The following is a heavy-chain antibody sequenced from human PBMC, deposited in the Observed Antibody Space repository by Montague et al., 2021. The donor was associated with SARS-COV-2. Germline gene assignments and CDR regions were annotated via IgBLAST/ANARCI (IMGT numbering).Heavy chain of an antibody. D-gene: IGHD5-18*01. CDR3: ARYVGLVPAMVYYYYYGMDV. Sequence: SLRLSWAASGFTFSSYSMNWVRQAPGKGLEWVSYISTSSSTINYADSVKGRFTISRDNAKNSLYLQMNSLRDEDTAVYYCARYVGLVPAMVYYYYYGMDVWGQGTTVTVSS. CDR2: ISTSSSTI. V-gene: IGHV3-48*02. CDR1: GFTFSSYS. J-gene: IGHJ6*02.